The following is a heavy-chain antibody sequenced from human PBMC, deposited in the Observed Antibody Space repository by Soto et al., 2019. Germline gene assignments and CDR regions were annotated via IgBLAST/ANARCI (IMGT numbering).Heavy chain of an antibody. Sequence: PSETLSLTCTVSGGSISSGGYYWSWIRQHPGKGLEWIGYIYYSGSTYYNPSLKSRVTISVDTSKNQFSLKLSSVTAADTAVYYCARAGFGELFGWFDPWGQGTLVNGSS. D-gene: IGHD3-10*01. CDR2: IYYSGST. V-gene: IGHV4-31*03. J-gene: IGHJ5*01. CDR3: ARAGFGELFGWFDP. CDR1: GGSISSGGYY.